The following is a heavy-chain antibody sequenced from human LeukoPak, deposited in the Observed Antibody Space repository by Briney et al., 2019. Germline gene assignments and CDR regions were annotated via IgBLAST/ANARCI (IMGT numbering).Heavy chain of an antibody. CDR1: GFTLSTSW. Sequence: PGGSLRLSCIASGFTLSTSWMSWVRQAPGKGLEWVSGISWNSGSIGYADSVKGRFTISRDNAKNSLYLQMNSLRAEDMALYYCAKGVGYDSSGYIDYWGQGTLVTVSS. CDR2: ISWNSGSI. J-gene: IGHJ4*02. CDR3: AKGVGYDSSGYIDY. V-gene: IGHV3-9*03. D-gene: IGHD3-22*01.